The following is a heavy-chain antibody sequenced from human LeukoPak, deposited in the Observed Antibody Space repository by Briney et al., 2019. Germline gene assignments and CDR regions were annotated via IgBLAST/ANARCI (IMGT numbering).Heavy chain of an antibody. V-gene: IGHV4-4*07. CDR2: IYTSGST. D-gene: IGHD1-26*01. J-gene: IGHJ6*02. Sequence: SETLSLTYTVSGGSISSYYWSWIRQPAGKGLEWIGRIYTSGSTNYNPSLKSRVTMSVDTSKNQFSLKLSSVTAADTAVYYCARDPLVGATTRYYYYGMDVWGQGTTVTVSS. CDR3: ARDPLVGATTRYYYYGMDV. CDR1: GGSISSYY.